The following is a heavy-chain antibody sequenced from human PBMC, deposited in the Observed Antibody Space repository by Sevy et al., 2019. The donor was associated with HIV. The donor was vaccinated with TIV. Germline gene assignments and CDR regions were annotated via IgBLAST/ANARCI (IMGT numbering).Heavy chain of an antibody. V-gene: IGHV1-46*03. CDR1: GYTFTSYY. CDR3: ARGTGYTPDFDY. CDR2: INPSGGSA. D-gene: IGHD5-12*01. J-gene: IGHJ4*02. Sequence: AAVKVSCKASGYTFTSYYIHWVRQAPGQGLEWRGIINPSGGSASYPQNFQDRVTMSRDTSTSTVYMELSSLRSDDTAVYHCARGTGYTPDFDYWGQGTLVTVSS.